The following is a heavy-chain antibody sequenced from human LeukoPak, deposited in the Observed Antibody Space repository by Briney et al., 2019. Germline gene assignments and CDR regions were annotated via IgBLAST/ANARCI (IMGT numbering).Heavy chain of an antibody. Sequence: SETLSLTCTVSGGSITSSSYYWGWIRQPPEKGPEWIGSIYYRGITYYNPSLKSRVTISVNSSKNQFSLKLRSVDSLGTAVYYFASCNVDTAMVDYWGQGTLVTVSS. J-gene: IGHJ4*02. V-gene: IGHV4-39*07. D-gene: IGHD5-18*01. CDR2: IYYRGIT. CDR3: ASCNVDTAMVDY. CDR1: GGSITSSSYY.